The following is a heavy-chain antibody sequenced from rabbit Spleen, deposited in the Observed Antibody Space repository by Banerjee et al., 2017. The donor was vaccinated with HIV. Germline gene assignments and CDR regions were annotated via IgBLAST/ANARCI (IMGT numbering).Heavy chain of an antibody. CDR1: GVSFSGSSY. Sequence: QSLEESGGDLVKPGASLTLTCMSSGVSFSGSSYMCWVRQAPGKGLEWIACIDTGTSGFTYFASWAKGRFTISKTSSTTVTLQMTSLTAADTATYFCARDTSSSFSSYGMDLWGQGTLRHRL. V-gene: IGHV1S40*01. D-gene: IGHD1-1*01. CDR2: IDTGTSGFT. CDR3: ARDTSSSFSSYGMDL. J-gene: IGHJ6*01.